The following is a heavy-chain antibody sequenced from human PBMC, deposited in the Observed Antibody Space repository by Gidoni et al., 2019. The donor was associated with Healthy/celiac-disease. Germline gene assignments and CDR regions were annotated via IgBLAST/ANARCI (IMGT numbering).Heavy chain of an antibody. CDR2: INPNRGGT. CDR3: ARGVTTDWFDP. V-gene: IGHV1-2*02. D-gene: IGHD2-21*02. Sequence: QVQLVQSGAEVKKPGASVKVSCKASGYTFTGYYMHWVRQAPGQGLEWMGWINPNRGGTNYAQKFQGRVTMTRDTSISTAYMELSRLRSDDTAVYYCARGVTTDWFDPWGQGTLVTVSS. CDR1: GYTFTGYY. J-gene: IGHJ5*02.